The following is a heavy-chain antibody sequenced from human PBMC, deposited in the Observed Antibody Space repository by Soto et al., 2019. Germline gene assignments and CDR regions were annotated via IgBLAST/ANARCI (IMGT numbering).Heavy chain of an antibody. CDR2: IIPIFGTA. CDR1: GGTFSSYA. CDR3: ARGPVGQVYYYYYMDV. J-gene: IGHJ6*03. Sequence: SVKVSCKASGGTFSSYAISWVRQAPGQGLEWMGGIIPIFGTANYAQKFQGRVTITASTSTSTAYMERSSLRSEDTAVYYCARGPVGQVYYYYYMDVWGKGTTVTVSS. V-gene: IGHV1-69*06.